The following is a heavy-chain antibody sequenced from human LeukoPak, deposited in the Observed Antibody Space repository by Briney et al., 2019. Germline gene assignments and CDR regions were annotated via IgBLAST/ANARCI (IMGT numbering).Heavy chain of an antibody. J-gene: IGHJ3*02. V-gene: IGHV1-69*05. D-gene: IGHD6-19*01. CDR2: IIPIFGTA. CDR3: ARDRVAVAGTSDAFDI. Sequence: ASVKVSCKASGGTFSTYAISWVRQAPGQGLEWMGGIIPIFGTANYAQKFQGRVTITTDESTSTAYMELSSLRSEDTAVYYCARDRVAVAGTSDAFDIWGQGTMVTVSS. CDR1: GGTFSTYA.